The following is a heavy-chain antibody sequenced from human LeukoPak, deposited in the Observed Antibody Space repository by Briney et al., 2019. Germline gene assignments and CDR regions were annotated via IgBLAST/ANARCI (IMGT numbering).Heavy chain of an antibody. D-gene: IGHD4-17*01. Sequence: PSETLSLTCTVSGGSISSGGYYWSWIRQHPGKGLEWIGYIYYSGSTYYNPSLKSRVTISVDTSKYQFSLKLSSVTAADTAVYYCARDSELHDYGDYGALDYWGQGTLVTVSS. V-gene: IGHV4-31*03. CDR2: IYYSGST. J-gene: IGHJ4*02. CDR3: ARDSELHDYGDYGALDY. CDR1: GGSISSGGYY.